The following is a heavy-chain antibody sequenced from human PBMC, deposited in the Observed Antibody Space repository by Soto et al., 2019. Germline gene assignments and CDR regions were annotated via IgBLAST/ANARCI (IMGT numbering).Heavy chain of an antibody. V-gene: IGHV3-33*01. D-gene: IGHD5-18*01. CDR2: IWYDGSNK. J-gene: IGHJ6*02. Sequence: QVQLVESGGGVVQPGRSLRLSCAASGFTFSSYGMHWVRQAPGKGLEWVAVIWYDGSNKYYADSVKGRFTISRDNSKNTLYLQMNSLRAEDTAVYYCARGKQLWLRFDYYYGMDVWGQGTTVTVSS. CDR3: ARGKQLWLRFDYYYGMDV. CDR1: GFTFSSYG.